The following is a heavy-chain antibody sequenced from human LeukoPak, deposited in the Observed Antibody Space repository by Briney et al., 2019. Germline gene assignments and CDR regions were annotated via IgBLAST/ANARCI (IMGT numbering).Heavy chain of an antibody. CDR1: GGSFSSGDYY. V-gene: IGHV4-30-4*01. J-gene: IGHJ5*02. CDR3: AREYGDDNWFDP. CDR2: IYYSGST. Sequence: PSETLSLTCTVSGGSFSSGDYYWSWIRQPPGKGLEWIGYIYYSGSTYYNPSLKSRVTISVDTSKNQFSLKLSSVTAADTAVYYCAREYGDDNWFDPWGQGTLVTVSS. D-gene: IGHD4-17*01.